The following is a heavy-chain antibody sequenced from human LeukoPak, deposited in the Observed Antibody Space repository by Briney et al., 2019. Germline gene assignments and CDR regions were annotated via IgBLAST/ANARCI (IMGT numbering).Heavy chain of an antibody. Sequence: PSETLSLTCTVSGGSISSYYWSWIRQPPGKGLEWIGYMYYSGSTNYNPPLKSRVTISVDTSKNQFSLKLSSVTAADTAVYYCARLRRAGWLEYYFDYWGQGTLVTVSS. V-gene: IGHV4-59*01. CDR2: MYYSGST. J-gene: IGHJ4*02. D-gene: IGHD6-19*01. CDR3: ARLRRAGWLEYYFDY. CDR1: GGSISSYY.